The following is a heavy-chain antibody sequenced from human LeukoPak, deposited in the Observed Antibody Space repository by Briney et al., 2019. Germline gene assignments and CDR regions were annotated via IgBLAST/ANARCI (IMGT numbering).Heavy chain of an antibody. V-gene: IGHV3-30*02. CDR2: IRYDGSNK. Sequence: GGSLRLSCATSGFTFSSSGMHWVRQAPGKGLEWVAFIRYDGSNKYYADSVKGRFTISRDNSKNTLYLQMNSLRAEDTAVYYCAKDLEYSSSSFDYWGQGTLVTVSS. CDR3: AKDLEYSSSSFDY. D-gene: IGHD6-6*01. CDR1: GFTFSSSG. J-gene: IGHJ4*02.